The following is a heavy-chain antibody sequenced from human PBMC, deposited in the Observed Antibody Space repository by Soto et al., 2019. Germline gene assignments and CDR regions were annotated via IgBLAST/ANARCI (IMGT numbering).Heavy chain of an antibody. D-gene: IGHD6-13*01. J-gene: IGHJ6*02. Sequence: LGESLKISCKGSGYTFTDYWIGWVRQLPGKGLEWMGIIYPGDSDTRYSPSFQGQVTITAGKSISTAYLQWSSLKASDTAMYYCARRSSSSWYYYYYGMDVWGQGTTVTVSS. V-gene: IGHV5-51*01. CDR2: IYPGDSDT. CDR1: GYTFTDYW. CDR3: ARRSSSSWYYYYYGMDV.